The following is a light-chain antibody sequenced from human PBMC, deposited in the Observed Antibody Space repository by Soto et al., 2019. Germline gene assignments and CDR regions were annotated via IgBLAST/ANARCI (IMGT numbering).Light chain of an antibody. V-gene: IGLV1-40*01. CDR2: GNS. CDR1: SSNIGAGYD. CDR3: TSYGTGNKLI. J-gene: IGLJ2*01. Sequence: QSVLTQPPSVSGAPGQRVTISCTGSSSNIGAGYDVHWYQQLPGTAPKLLIYGNSNRPSGVPDRFSGSKSGTSASLAITWLQAEDEADYYCTSYGTGNKLIFGGGTKLTV.